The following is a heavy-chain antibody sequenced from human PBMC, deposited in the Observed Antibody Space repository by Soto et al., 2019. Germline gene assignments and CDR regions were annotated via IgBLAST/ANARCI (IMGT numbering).Heavy chain of an antibody. CDR2: IYHSGST. D-gene: IGHD3-10*01. V-gene: IGHV4-4*02. CDR3: AREVDYYGSGSYSDDAFDI. Sequence: PLEPLCHTCGVAGGSIISSNGWSWVSQPPGKGLEWIGEIYHSGSTNYNPSLKSRVTISVDTSKNQFSLKLSSVTAADTAVYYCAREVDYYGSGSYSDDAFDIWGQGTMVTVSS. J-gene: IGHJ3*02. CDR1: GGSIISSNG.